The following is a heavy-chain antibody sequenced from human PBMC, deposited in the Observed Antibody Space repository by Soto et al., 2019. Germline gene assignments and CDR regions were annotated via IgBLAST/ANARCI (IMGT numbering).Heavy chain of an antibody. V-gene: IGHV1-3*01. CDR2: IIAGNGNT. CDR1: GYTFTSYA. CDR3: ARHHPFWSGSYYYYYGMEV. D-gene: IGHD3-3*01. Sequence: ASVKASCKASGYTFTSYAMHWVRQAPGQMLEWMGWIIAGNGNTKYSQKFQGRVTITRDTSASTSYMELSSLRSEDTAVYYCARHHPFWSGSYYYYYGMEVWGQGTTVTVSS. J-gene: IGHJ6*02.